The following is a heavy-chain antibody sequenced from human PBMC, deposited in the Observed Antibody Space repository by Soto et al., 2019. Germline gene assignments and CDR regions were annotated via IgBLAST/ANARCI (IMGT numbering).Heavy chain of an antibody. CDR2: IHYSGRT. V-gene: IGHV4-61*01. D-gene: IGHD2-21*01. CDR3: TRGGDAYKNCH. J-gene: IGHJ4*02. Sequence: QVQLQESGPGLVKPSETLSLTCTVPGGSVSIGTYYWSWIRQPPGKGLEWIGFIHYSGRTNYNPSLQSRVTMSGGTSQNQFCLKLTSVNAADTAGYFCTRGGDAYKNCHLGQGSLVTVSS. CDR1: GGSVSIGTYY.